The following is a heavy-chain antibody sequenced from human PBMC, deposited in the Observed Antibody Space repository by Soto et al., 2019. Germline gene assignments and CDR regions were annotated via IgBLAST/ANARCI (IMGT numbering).Heavy chain of an antibody. CDR2: ISAYNGNT. Sequence: QVQLVQSGAEVKKPGASVKVSCKASGYTFSIYGISWLRQAPGQGLEWMGWISAYNGNTKYAQKLQGRVTVTTETSTSRAYMELRRLRSDDTAVYYCARDLSGGTYPWCFELWGRGTMVTVSS. D-gene: IGHD1-26*01. J-gene: IGHJ2*01. CDR3: ARDLSGGTYPWCFEL. V-gene: IGHV1-18*01. CDR1: GYTFSIYG.